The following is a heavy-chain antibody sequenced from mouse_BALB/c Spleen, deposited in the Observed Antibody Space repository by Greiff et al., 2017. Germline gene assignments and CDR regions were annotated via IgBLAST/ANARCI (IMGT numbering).Heavy chain of an antibody. D-gene: IGHD2-10*01. CDR1: GYTFTSYW. CDR2: IDPSDSYT. Sequence: QVQLQQSGAELVKPGASVKLSCKASGYTFTSYWMHWVKQRPGQGLEWIGEIDPSDSYTNYNQKFKGKATLTVDKSSSTAYMQLSSLTSEDSAVYYCARKGAYYEAYWGQGTLVTVSA. J-gene: IGHJ3*01. CDR3: ARKGAYYEAY. V-gene: IGHV1-69*02.